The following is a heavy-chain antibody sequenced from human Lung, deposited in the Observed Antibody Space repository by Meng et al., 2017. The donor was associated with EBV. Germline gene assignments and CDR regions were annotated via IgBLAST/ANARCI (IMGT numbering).Heavy chain of an antibody. CDR1: GRSFSSSY. Sequence: RLSQWGAGLLKPSEPRSLTCGVSGRSFSSSYWSWIRQPPGKGLEWIGQINYSGITNYNPSLKSRVTISVDTSKNQFSLSLNSVTAADTAVYYCARGGTSSAPFDYWGQGTLVTVSS. J-gene: IGHJ4*02. D-gene: IGHD2-2*01. CDR3: ARGGTSSAPFDY. V-gene: IGHV4-34*01. CDR2: INYSGIT.